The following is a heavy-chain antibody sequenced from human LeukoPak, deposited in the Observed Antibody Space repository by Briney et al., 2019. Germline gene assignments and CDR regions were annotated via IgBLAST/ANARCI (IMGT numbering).Heavy chain of an antibody. J-gene: IGHJ4*02. V-gene: IGHV3-21*01. Sequence: PGGSLRLSCAASGFTFSSYSMNWVRQAPGKGLEWVSSISSSSSYIYYADSVKGLFTISRDNAKNSLYLQTNSLRAEDTAVYYCARDSTERYSSGWYYPFDYWGQGTLVTVSS. CDR1: GFTFSSYS. CDR3: ARDSTERYSSGWYYPFDY. D-gene: IGHD6-19*01. CDR2: ISSSSSYI.